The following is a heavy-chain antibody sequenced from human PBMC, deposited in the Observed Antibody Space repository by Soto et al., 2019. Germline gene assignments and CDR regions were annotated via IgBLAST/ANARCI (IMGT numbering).Heavy chain of an antibody. CDR1: GFRLGSHG. D-gene: IGHD3-3*01. V-gene: IGHV3-30*03. CDR2: ISYNGDNQ. Sequence: QVQLVESGGGVVQPETSLRLSCVASGFRLGSHGMHWVRQAPGKGLEWVALISYNGDNQYYAESVKGRFIISRDNSKKTLFLQINRLRTDETAVYYCARGPYDYWSGWVDPWGQGALVTVSS. CDR3: ARGPYDYWSGWVDP. J-gene: IGHJ5*02.